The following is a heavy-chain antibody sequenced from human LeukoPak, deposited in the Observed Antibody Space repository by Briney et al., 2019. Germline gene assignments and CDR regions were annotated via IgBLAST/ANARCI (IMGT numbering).Heavy chain of an antibody. CDR1: GGSFSGYY. D-gene: IGHD1-1*01. Sequence: SETLSLTCAVYGGSFSGYYWSWIRQPPGKGLEWIGEINHSGSTNYNPSLKSRVTISVDTSKNQFSLKLSSVTAADTAVYYCARRILVQLERPWAFDIWGQGTMVTVSS. V-gene: IGHV4-34*01. CDR3: ARRILVQLERPWAFDI. J-gene: IGHJ3*02. CDR2: INHSGST.